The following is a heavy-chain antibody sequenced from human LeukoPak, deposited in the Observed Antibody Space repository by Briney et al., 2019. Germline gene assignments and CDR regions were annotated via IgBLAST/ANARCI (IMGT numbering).Heavy chain of an antibody. Sequence: GESLKISCKGSGYSFTSYWIGWVRQMPGKGLEWMGIIYPGDSDTRYSPSFQGQVTISADKSISTAYLQWSSLKASDTAMYYCARRPPGGFGELLPLDNWFDPWGQGTLVTVSS. CDR2: IYPGDSDT. D-gene: IGHD3-10*01. CDR1: GYSFTSYW. CDR3: ARRPPGGFGELLPLDNWFDP. J-gene: IGHJ5*02. V-gene: IGHV5-51*01.